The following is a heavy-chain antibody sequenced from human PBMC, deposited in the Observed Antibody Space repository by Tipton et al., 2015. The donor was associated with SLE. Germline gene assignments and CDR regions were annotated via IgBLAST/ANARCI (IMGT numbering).Heavy chain of an antibody. J-gene: IGHJ5*02. CDR2: IHHSGST. CDR3: ARGAPFMEWERNYFDP. V-gene: IGHV4-4*02. CDR1: GGSIRSSNW. D-gene: IGHD3-3*01. Sequence: TLSLTCAVSGGSIRSSNWWSWVRQPPGKGLEWIGEIHHSGSTNSNPSLYGRVSISVDTSRNQFSLKMNSVTAADTAMYYCARGAPFMEWERNYFDPWGQGTLVTVSS.